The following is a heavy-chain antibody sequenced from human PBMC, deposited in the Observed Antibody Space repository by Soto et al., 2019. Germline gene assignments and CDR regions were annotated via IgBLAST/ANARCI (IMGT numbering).Heavy chain of an antibody. CDR1: GFTVSSNY. V-gene: IGHV3-53*04. Sequence: ESGGGLVQPGGSLRLSCAASGFTVSSNYMSWVRQAPGKGLEWVSVIYSGGSTYYADSVKGRFTISRHNSKNTLYLQMNSLRAEDTAVYYCARLGSGSSSYYYYYYMDVWGKGTTVTVSS. CDR3: ARLGSGSSSYYYYYYMDV. D-gene: IGHD6-6*01. J-gene: IGHJ6*03. CDR2: IYSGGST.